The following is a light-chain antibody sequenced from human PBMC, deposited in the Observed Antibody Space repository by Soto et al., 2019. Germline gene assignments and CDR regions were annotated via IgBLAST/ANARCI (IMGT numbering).Light chain of an antibody. J-gene: IGLJ2*01. CDR2: NND. CDR1: TSNIGTYF. V-gene: IGLV1-47*01. CDR3: AAWDDRLSGL. Sequence: QSVLTQPPSASGTPGQRVTISCSGSTSNIGTYFVYWYQHLPGTAPKLLIYNNDQRPSGVPDRFSGAKSATSASLVISGLRAEDEADYHCAAWDDRLSGLFGGGTKLTVL.